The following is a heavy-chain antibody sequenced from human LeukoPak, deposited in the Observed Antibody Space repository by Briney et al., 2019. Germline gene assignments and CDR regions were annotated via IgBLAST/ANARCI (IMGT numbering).Heavy chain of an antibody. D-gene: IGHD6-13*01. CDR2: TWFDGSHN. CDR3: AREDQQLVRIYLDF. J-gene: IGHJ4*02. CDR1: GFTFNIYG. Sequence: PGGSLRLSCAASGFTFNIYGMHWVRQAPGKGLEWVALTWFDGSHNYYADSVKGRFTISRDNSKNTLYLQMNSLRAEGTAVYFCAREDQQLVRIYLDFWGQGTLVTVSS. V-gene: IGHV3-33*01.